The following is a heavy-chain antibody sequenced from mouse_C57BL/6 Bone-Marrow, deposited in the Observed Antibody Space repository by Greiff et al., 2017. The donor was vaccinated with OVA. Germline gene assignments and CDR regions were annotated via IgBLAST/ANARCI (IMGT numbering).Heavy chain of an antibody. D-gene: IGHD4-1*01. V-gene: IGHV5-4*01. CDR2: ISDGGSYT. Sequence: EVKLMESGGGLVKPGGSLKLSCAASGFTFSSYAMSWVRQTPEKRLEWVATISDGGSYTYYPDNVKGRFTISRDNAKNNLYLQMSHLKSEDTAMYYCAREGMGRAMDYWGQGTSVTVSS. CDR3: AREGMGRAMDY. J-gene: IGHJ4*01. CDR1: GFTFSSYA.